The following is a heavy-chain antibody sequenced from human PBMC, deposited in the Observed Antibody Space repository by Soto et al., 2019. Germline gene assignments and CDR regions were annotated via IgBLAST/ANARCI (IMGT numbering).Heavy chain of an antibody. CDR3: VGHQYSSVYCRWFDP. D-gene: IGHD6-19*01. V-gene: IGHV4-39*01. CDR1: GGSISSNTYY. J-gene: IGHJ5*02. CDR2: IHYTGRT. Sequence: QLQLQESGPGLMKPSETLSLTCTVSGGSISSNTYYWAWIRQPPGKVLEWIGNIHYTGRTFDNQSLKIRVARSVDTSKNQFSLKLSSVTAADTAIYYSVGHQYSSVYCRWFDPWGQGTLVTVS.